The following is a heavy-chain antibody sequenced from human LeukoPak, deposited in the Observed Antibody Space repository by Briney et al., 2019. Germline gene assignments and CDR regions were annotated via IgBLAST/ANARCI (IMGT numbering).Heavy chain of an antibody. D-gene: IGHD6-13*01. V-gene: IGHV4-59*01. CDR3: ARGGAAADVVGRHKELDY. Sequence: PSETLSLTCTVSGGSISSYYWSWIRQPPGKGLEWIGYIYYSGSTNYNPSLKSRVTISVDTSKNQFSLKLSSVTAADTAVYYCARGGAAADVVGRHKELDYWGQGTLVTVSS. J-gene: IGHJ4*02. CDR1: GGSISSYY. CDR2: IYYSGST.